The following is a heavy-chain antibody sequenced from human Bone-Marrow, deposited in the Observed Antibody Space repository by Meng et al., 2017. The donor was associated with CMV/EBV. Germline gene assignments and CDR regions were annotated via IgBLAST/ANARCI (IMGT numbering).Heavy chain of an antibody. V-gene: IGHV3-30*14. CDR1: FSVYA. CDR3: ARGGPPLYYYGSGSYYYFDY. D-gene: IGHD3-10*01. J-gene: IGHJ4*02. Sequence: FSVYAMHWVRQAPGKGLEWVAVISYDGSKKYYADSVKGRFTISRDNSKNTLYLQMNSLRAEDTAVYYCARGGPPLYYYGSGSYYYFDYWGQGTLVTVSS. CDR2: ISYDGSKK.